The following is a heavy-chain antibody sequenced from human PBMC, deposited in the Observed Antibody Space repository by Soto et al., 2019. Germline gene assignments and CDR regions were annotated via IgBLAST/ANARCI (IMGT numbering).Heavy chain of an antibody. V-gene: IGHV1-69*18. J-gene: IGHJ4*02. Sequence: QVQLVQSGAELKKPGSSVKVSCKASGDTFSGYPINWVRQAPGGGLEWMGRIIPVFGTTNDAQRFEGRVTFTADESKKTAYMELRGLLSEDTAVYYCARDGGFGELKYWGPGTLVTVSS. CDR3: ARDGGFGELKY. D-gene: IGHD3-10*01. CDR2: IIPVFGTT. CDR1: GDTFSGYP.